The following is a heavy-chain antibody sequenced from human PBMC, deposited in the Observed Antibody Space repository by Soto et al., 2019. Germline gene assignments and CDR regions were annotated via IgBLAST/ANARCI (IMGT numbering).Heavy chain of an antibody. V-gene: IGHV2-5*02. CDR1: GFSLNTGGVG. J-gene: IGHJ4*02. D-gene: IGHD6-19*01. CDR2: IYWDDDK. Sequence: QITLKESGPPVVKPTQTLTQTRSLSGFSLNTGGVGVGWIRQPPGKALEWLAVIYWDDDKSWNPSLRDRLTINRDASDDQVVLTVTNMDPVDTGTYYCARRRGGFGGGWTTPYFDYWGQGTLVTVSS. CDR3: ARRRGGFGGGWTTPYFDY.